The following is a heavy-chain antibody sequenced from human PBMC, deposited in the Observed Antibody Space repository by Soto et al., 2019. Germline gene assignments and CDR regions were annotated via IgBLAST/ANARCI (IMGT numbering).Heavy chain of an antibody. CDR1: GYRFSTYW. Sequence: PGESLKISCKGSGYRFSTYWIGWVRQRPGKGLEWMGLIYPGDSETRYSPSFQGQVTMSADKSMDTAYLQWNSLKASDTAKYYCARRRGGESYVDELDFWGQGTLVTVSS. CDR3: ARRRGGESYVDELDF. D-gene: IGHD3-16*01. CDR2: IYPGDSET. J-gene: IGHJ4*02. V-gene: IGHV5-51*01.